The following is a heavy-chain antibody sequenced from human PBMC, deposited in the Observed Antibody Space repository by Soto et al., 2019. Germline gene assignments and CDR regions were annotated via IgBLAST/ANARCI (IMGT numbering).Heavy chain of an antibody. V-gene: IGHV4-39*01. CDR2: IYYSGST. Sequence: SETLSLTCTVSGGSISSSSYYWGWIRQPPGKGLEWIGSIYYSGSTYYNPSLKSRVTISVDTSKNQFSLKLSSVTAADTAVYYCTTPPYSGSAFEYWGRGTLVTVSS. J-gene: IGHJ4*02. CDR3: TTPPYSGSAFEY. D-gene: IGHD1-26*01. CDR1: GGSISSSSYY.